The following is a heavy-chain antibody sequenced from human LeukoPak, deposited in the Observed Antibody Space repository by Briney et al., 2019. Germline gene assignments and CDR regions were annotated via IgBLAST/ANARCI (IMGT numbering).Heavy chain of an antibody. CDR2: IIPIFGTA. CDR1: GGTFSSYA. J-gene: IGHJ4*02. D-gene: IGHD5-18*01. V-gene: IGHV1-69*13. Sequence: SVKVSCKASGGTFSSYAISWVRQAPGQGLEWMGGIIPIFGTANYAQKFQGRVTITADESTSTAYMELSSLRSEDTAVYYCAKRGHSYGDFDYWGQGTLVTVSS. CDR3: AKRGHSYGDFDY.